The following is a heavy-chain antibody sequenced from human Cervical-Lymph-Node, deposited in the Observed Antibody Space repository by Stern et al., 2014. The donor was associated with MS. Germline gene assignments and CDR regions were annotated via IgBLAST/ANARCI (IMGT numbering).Heavy chain of an antibody. J-gene: IGHJ4*02. D-gene: IGHD3-22*01. CDR1: GGTFSSYT. V-gene: IGHV1-69*09. CDR2: IIPMLGIA. CDR3: ARDVGDSSGYHSDY. Sequence: QLVQSGAEVKKPGSSVKVSCKASGGTFSSYTISWVRQAPGQGLEWMGRIIPMLGIADYAQKFQGRVTITADKSTSTAYMELSSLRSEDTAVYYCARDVGDSSGYHSDYWGQGTLVTVSS.